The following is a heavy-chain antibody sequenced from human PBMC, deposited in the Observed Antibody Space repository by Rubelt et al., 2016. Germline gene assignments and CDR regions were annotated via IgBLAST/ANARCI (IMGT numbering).Heavy chain of an antibody. V-gene: IGHV1-2*02. CDR2: INPNSGGT. CDR1: GYTFTGYY. J-gene: IGHJ3*02. Sequence: QVQLVQSGAEVKKPGASVKVSCKASGYTFTGYYMHWVRQAPGQGLEWMGWINPNSGGTNYAQKCQGRVTMTRDTSISTAYMELSRLRSDDTAVYYCARRDGYNWDDAFDIWGQGTMVTVSS. CDR3: ARRDGYNWDDAFDI. D-gene: IGHD5-24*01.